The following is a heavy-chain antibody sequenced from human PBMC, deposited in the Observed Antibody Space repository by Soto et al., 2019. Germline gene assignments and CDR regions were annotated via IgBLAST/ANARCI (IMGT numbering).Heavy chain of an antibody. Sequence: PGESLKISCKGSGYSFTSYWIGWVRQMPGKGLEWMGIIYPGDSDTRYSPSFQGQVTISADKSISTAYLQWSSLKASDTAMYYCARFSLINYYDSSGYPPQKNWFDPWGQGTLVTVSS. CDR2: IYPGDSDT. V-gene: IGHV5-51*01. CDR1: GYSFTSYW. D-gene: IGHD3-22*01. CDR3: ARFSLINYYDSSGYPPQKNWFDP. J-gene: IGHJ5*02.